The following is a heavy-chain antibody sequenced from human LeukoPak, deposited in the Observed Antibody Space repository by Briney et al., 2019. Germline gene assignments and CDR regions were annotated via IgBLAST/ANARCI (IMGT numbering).Heavy chain of an antibody. Sequence: GGSLRLSCAASGFTFSDYYMSWIRQAPGKGLEWVSCISDDGRTYYADSVKGRFAISRDNSKSMMSLQMDSLRAEDTAVYYCVKDFGRNIGGPGYWGRGTLVTVSS. CDR1: GFTFSDYY. J-gene: IGHJ4*02. CDR3: VKDFGRNIGGPGY. V-gene: IGHV3-23*01. CDR2: ISDDGRT. D-gene: IGHD2/OR15-2a*01.